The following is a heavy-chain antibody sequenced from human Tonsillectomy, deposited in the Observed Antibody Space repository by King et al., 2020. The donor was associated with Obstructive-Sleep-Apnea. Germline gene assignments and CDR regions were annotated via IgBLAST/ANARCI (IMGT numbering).Heavy chain of an antibody. J-gene: IGHJ2*01. D-gene: IGHD4-17*01. CDR1: GFTFSSYS. V-gene: IGHV3-48*04. Sequence: VQLVESGGGLVQPGGSLRLSCAASGFTFSSYSMNWVRQAPGKGLEWVSYIRTSTSIKFYADSVKGRFTISRENAKNSLYLQMNSLRAEDTAVYYCAREERLYGDYGDAQARYFDLWGRGTLVTVSS. CDR3: AREERLYGDYGDAQARYFDL. CDR2: IRTSTSIK.